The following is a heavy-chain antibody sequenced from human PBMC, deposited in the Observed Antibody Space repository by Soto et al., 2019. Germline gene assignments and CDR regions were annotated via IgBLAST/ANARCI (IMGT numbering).Heavy chain of an antibody. CDR1: GYSFTTYG. CDR2: IAVYNGRT. J-gene: IGHJ1*01. V-gene: IGHV1-18*01. Sequence: QVQLVQSASEVKKPGASVKVSCKASGYSFTTYGVTWVRQAPGQGLEWMGWIAVYNGRTSYAQKFQTRVTMTADTATSTAYMELRSLRSDAPAVYYCARRHGSSAYDYLADWGQGTLVTVSS. CDR3: ARRHGSSAYDYLAD. D-gene: IGHD5-12*01.